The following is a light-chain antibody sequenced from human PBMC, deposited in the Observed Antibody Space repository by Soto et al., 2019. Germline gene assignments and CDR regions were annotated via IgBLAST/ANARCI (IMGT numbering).Light chain of an antibody. Sequence: QSALTQPPSASGSPRQSVTISCTGTSSDIGGYNYVSWYQQHPGKAPKLMVYEVSNRPSGVPDRFSGSKSGNTASLTVSGLQAEDEADYYSSSYAGSNNFVVFGGGTKVTVL. V-gene: IGLV2-8*01. J-gene: IGLJ2*01. CDR2: EVS. CDR3: SSYAGSNNFVV. CDR1: SSDIGGYNY.